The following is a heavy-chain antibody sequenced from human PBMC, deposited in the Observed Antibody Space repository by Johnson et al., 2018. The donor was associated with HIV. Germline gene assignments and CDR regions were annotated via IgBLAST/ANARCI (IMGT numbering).Heavy chain of an antibody. CDR2: ISYDGSNK. Sequence: QVQLVESGGGVVQPGRSLRLSCAASGFTFSSYAMHWVRQAPGKGLEWVAVISYDGSNKYYADSVKGRFTISRDTSKNTLYLQMNSLRVEDTAVYDCAKPQTGIAVAAHFAFDIWGQGTMVTVSS. CDR3: AKPQTGIAVAAHFAFDI. D-gene: IGHD6-19*01. CDR1: GFTFSSYA. V-gene: IGHV3-30*18. J-gene: IGHJ3*02.